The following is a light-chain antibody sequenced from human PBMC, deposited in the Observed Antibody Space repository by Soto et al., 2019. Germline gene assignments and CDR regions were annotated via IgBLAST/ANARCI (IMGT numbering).Light chain of an antibody. CDR2: HTS. CDR1: QSIGDN. CDR3: QQRSNWPQT. Sequence: ILLTPSPATLSVSLGESATLSCRASQSIGDNLAWYQQKPGLAPRLLIYHTSTRATGVPARFSGSGSGTEFSLTISSLEPEDFAVYYCQQRSNWPQTFGQGTKVDIK. J-gene: IGKJ1*01. V-gene: IGKV3-15*01.